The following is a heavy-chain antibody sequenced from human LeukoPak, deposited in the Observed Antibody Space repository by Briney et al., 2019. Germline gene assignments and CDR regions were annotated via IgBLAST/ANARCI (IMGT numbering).Heavy chain of an antibody. CDR3: AKDHSMVRGISLFDY. CDR1: GFTFSSYA. CDR2: ISGSGGTT. V-gene: IGHV3-23*01. J-gene: IGHJ4*02. Sequence: GGSLRLSCAASGFTFSSYAMSWVRQAPGKGLGWVSAISGSGGTTYYADSVKGRFTVSRDNSRNALYLQMNSLRADDTAVYYCAKDHSMVRGISLFDYWGQGTLVTVSS. D-gene: IGHD3-10*01.